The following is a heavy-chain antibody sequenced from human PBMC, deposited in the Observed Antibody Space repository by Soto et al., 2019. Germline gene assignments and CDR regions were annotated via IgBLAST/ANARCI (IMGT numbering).Heavy chain of an antibody. CDR2: LNGDGTTT. D-gene: IGHD2-15*01. J-gene: IGHJ6*02. Sequence: EVQLVESGGGLVQLGGSLRLSCEASGFTFSSYWMHWVRQVPGKGLVWVSRLNGDGTTTNYADSVKGRFTISRDNAKNTVYLQMSSLRAEDTAVYYCARGIRIYYAMDVWGQGTTVTVSS. CDR3: ARGIRIYYAMDV. CDR1: GFTFSSYW. V-gene: IGHV3-74*01.